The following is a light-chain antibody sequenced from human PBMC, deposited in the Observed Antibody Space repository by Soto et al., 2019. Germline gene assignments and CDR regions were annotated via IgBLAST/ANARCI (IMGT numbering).Light chain of an antibody. J-gene: IGLJ1*01. CDR1: SSDVGGYNY. CDR3: RSYAGSNPFGV. CDR2: EVS. Sequence: QSALTQPPSASGSPGQSVTISCTGTSSDVGGYNYVSWYQQHPGKAPKLMIYEVSKRPSGVPDRFSGSKSGNTASLTVSGLQAEDEADYYCRSYAGSNPFGVFGTGTKLTVL. V-gene: IGLV2-8*01.